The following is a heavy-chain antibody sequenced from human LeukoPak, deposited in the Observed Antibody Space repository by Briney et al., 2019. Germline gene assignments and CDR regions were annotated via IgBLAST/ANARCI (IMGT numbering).Heavy chain of an antibody. J-gene: IGHJ4*02. CDR1: GFTVSSNY. CDR2: IYSGGGT. Sequence: GGSLRLSCAASGFTVSSNYMSWVRQAPGKGLEWVSVIYSGGGTYYADSVKGRFTISRDNSKSTLYIQMNSLRAEDTAVYYCARAKPKNMVRGLIMRRESRYYFDYWGQGTLVTVSS. CDR3: ARAKPKNMVRGLIMRRESRYYFDY. D-gene: IGHD3-10*01. V-gene: IGHV3-53*01.